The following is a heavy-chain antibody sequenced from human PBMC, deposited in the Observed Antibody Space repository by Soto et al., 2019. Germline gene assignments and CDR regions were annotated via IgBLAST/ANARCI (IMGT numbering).Heavy chain of an antibody. CDR1: GFSFNIYA. D-gene: IGHD3-16*02. Sequence: GGSLRLSCAASGFSFNIYAMSWVRQAPGKGLEWVSGISGSGDRTHYVDSVKGRFTISRDNVKNTLYLQMNSLRAGDTAVYYCAKASTYEYVWGSFRYYFDHWGQGALVTVSS. CDR2: ISGSGDRT. J-gene: IGHJ4*02. V-gene: IGHV3-23*01. CDR3: AKASTYEYVWGSFRYYFDH.